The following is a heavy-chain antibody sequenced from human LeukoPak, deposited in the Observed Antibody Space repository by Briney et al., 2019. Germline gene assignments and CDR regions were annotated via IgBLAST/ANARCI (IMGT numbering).Heavy chain of an antibody. J-gene: IGHJ4*02. V-gene: IGHV4-38-2*02. CDR3: ARVNMVRGAYYFDY. CDR1: GYSVSSGYY. Sequence: KPSETLSLTCTVSGYSVSSGYYWGWIRQPPGKGLEWIGSIYHSGSTYYNPSLKSRVTISVDTSKNQFSLKLSSVTAADTAVYYCARVNMVRGAYYFDYWGQGTLVTVPS. CDR2: IYHSGST. D-gene: IGHD3-10*01.